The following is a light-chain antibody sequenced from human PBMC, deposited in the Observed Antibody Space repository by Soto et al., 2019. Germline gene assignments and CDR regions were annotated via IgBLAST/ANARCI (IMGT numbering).Light chain of an antibody. V-gene: IGKV3-20*01. J-gene: IGKJ1*01. CDR1: QSVSNSY. Sequence: EIVLTQSPGTLSLSPGERATLSCRASQSVSNSYLAWYQQKVGQAPRLLMYGASRRATGIPDRFSASGSGTDFTLTISRLEPEDFAVYYCQRYDRSPRTFGQGTKVEIK. CDR2: GAS. CDR3: QRYDRSPRT.